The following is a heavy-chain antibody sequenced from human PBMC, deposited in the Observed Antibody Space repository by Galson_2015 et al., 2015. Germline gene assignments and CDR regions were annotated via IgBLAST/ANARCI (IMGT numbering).Heavy chain of an antibody. CDR2: IIPIFGTA. J-gene: IGHJ3*02. Sequence: SVKVSCKASGGTFSSYAISWVRQAPGQGLEWMGGIIPIFGTANYAQKFQGRVTITADESTSTAYMELSSLRSEDTAVYYCAREGCSGGSCYSFAFDIWGQGTMVTVSS. CDR1: GGTFSSYA. V-gene: IGHV1-69*13. CDR3: AREGCSGGSCYSFAFDI. D-gene: IGHD2-15*01.